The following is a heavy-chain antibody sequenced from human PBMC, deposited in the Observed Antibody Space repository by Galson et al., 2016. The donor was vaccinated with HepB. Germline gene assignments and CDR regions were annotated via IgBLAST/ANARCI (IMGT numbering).Heavy chain of an antibody. D-gene: IGHD6-13*01. V-gene: IGHV1-69*13. CDR2: IIPIFVTT. CDR1: GFSFTSFY. Sequence: SVKVSCKASGFSFTSFYIHWVRQAPGEGLEWMGGIIPIFVTTSYAQKFQGRVTITADESTSTVYMEVSSLTSEDTAVYYCARWQKFSSSWYQAYYYYYYGMDVWGQGTTVTVSS. CDR3: ARWQKFSSSWYQAYYYYYYGMDV. J-gene: IGHJ6*02.